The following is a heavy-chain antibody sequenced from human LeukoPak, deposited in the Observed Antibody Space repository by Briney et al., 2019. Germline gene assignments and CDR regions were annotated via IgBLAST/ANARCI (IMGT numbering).Heavy chain of an antibody. CDR2: IYYSGST. J-gene: IGHJ4*02. CDR3: ARVLLAAAGSGGFDY. CDR1: GGSISSYY. V-gene: IGHV4-59*01. D-gene: IGHD6-13*01. Sequence: NPSETLSLTCTVSGGSISSYYWSWIRQPPGKGLEWIGYIYYSGSTNYNPSLKSRVTISVDTSKNQFSLKLSSVTAADTAVYYCARVLLAAAGSGGFDYWGQGTLVTVSS.